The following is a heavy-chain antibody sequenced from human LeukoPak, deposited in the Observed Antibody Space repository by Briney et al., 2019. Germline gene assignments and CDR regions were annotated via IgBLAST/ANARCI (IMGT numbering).Heavy chain of an antibody. CDR1: GFTFSSYA. V-gene: IGHV3-30-3*01. J-gene: IGHJ6*02. CDR3: ASDRDDYYDSSGYYYYYGKDL. D-gene: IGHD3-22*01. CDR2: ISYDGSNK. Sequence: GGSLRLSCAASGFTFSSYAMHCVRQAPGKGRECVAVISYDGSNKYYADSVKVRFTISRDNSKNTLYLQMNSLRAEDRVVYYCASDRDDYYDSSGYYYYYGKDLRGQGTPVNVSS.